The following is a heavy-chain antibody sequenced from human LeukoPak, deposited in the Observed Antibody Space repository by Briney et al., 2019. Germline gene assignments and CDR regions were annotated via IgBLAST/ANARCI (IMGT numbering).Heavy chain of an antibody. Sequence: GGSLRLSCAASGFTFDDYTMHWVRQAPGKGLEWVSLISWDGGSTYYADSVKGRFTISRDNGKNSLYLQMNSLRTEDTALYYCAKDRGEYYYGMDVWGQGTTVTVSS. J-gene: IGHJ6*02. V-gene: IGHV3-43*01. CDR1: GFTFDDYT. CDR3: AKDRGEYYYGMDV. CDR2: ISWDGGST. D-gene: IGHD2-21*01.